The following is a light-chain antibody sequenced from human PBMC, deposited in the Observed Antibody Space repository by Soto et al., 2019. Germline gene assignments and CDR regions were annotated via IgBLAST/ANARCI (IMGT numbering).Light chain of an antibody. CDR3: TSYTSSSTYV. CDR1: SSDVGAYNY. CDR2: DVS. Sequence: QSVLTQPASVSGSPGQSIAISCTGTSSDVGAYNYVSWYQQHPGKAPRLMIYDVSHRPSGASDRFSGSKSGNTASLTISGLQPEDEADYYCTSYTSSSTYVFGTGTKVPS. J-gene: IGLJ1*01. V-gene: IGLV2-14*01.